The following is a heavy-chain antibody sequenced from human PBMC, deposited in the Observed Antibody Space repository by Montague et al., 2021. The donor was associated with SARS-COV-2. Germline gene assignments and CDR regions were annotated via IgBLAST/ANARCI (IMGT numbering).Heavy chain of an antibody. D-gene: IGHD2-21*02. CDR1: GDSIRSYH. CDR2: ISDSGRT. CDR3: ARAYCGGDCHVGP. V-gene: IGHV4-59*13. Sequence: SETRSLTCTVSGDSIRSYHWTWIRQPPGKGLEWIGRISDSGRTIYNPSLKSRSTISVDTSNNQFSLRLSSVTAADTAVYYCARAYCGGDCHVGPWGQGILVTVSS. J-gene: IGHJ5*02.